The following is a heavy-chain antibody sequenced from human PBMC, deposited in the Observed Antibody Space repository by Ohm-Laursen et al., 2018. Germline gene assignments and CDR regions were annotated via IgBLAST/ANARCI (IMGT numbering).Heavy chain of an antibody. CDR3: ARDRDWAIDY. D-gene: IGHD3/OR15-3a*01. V-gene: IGHV3-48*02. J-gene: IGHJ4*02. CDR1: GLTFSDHY. CDR2: INWNSDTI. Sequence: SLRLSCAASGLTFSDHYMDWVRQAPGKGLEWVSFINWNSDTIYYADSVKGRFTVSRDNAENLLYLQMDRLRDDDTAVYYCARDRDWAIDYWGQGTLVTVSS.